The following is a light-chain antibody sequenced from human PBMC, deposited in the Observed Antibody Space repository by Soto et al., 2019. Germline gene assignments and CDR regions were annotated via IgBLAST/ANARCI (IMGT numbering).Light chain of an antibody. Sequence: DIQLTQSPSSLSASVGDRVTITCRASQSISTYLAWYQQKPGKAPKLLIYAASTLQSGVPLSFSGSGSGTSFTLTISSLQPEDFATYYCQQLLSYPITFGQGIRLEIK. V-gene: IGKV1-9*01. CDR1: QSISTY. CDR2: AAS. J-gene: IGKJ5*01. CDR3: QQLLSYPIT.